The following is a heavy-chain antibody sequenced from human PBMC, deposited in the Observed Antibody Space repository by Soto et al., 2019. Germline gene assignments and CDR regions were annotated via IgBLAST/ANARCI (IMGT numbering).Heavy chain of an antibody. V-gene: IGHV3-23*01. CDR1: GFTFSSNS. D-gene: IGHD5-12*01. CDR2: ISIGGDKT. CDR3: AKWDGYGDH. J-gene: IGHJ5*02. Sequence: EVQLLESGGDLIQPGGSLRLSCAASGFTFSSNSFTWVRQAPGKGLEYVSGISIGGDKTWHADSGKGRFTVSRDNSKNTVYLQMNSLRVDDTAVYYCAKWDGYGDHWGQGTLVTVSS.